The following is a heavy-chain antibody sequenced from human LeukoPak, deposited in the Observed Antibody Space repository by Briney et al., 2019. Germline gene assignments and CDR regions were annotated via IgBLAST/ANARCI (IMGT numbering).Heavy chain of an antibody. J-gene: IGHJ6*02. D-gene: IGHD4-23*01. CDR1: GYTFTSYD. V-gene: IGHV1-8*03. CDR3: AREDYGGNSQEGYYYGMDV. Sequence: ASVKVSCKASGYTFTSYDINWVRQATGQGLEWMGWMNPNSGNTGYAQKFQGRVTITRNTSISTAYMELSSLRSEDTAVYYCAREDYGGNSQEGYYYGMDVWGQGTTVTVSS. CDR2: MNPNSGNT.